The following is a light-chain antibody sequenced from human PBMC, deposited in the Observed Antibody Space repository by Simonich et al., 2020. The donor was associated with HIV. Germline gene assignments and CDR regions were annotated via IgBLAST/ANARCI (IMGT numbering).Light chain of an antibody. CDR2: CAS. CDR1: QSVFYSSKTKNY. V-gene: IGKV4-1*01. J-gene: IGKJ2*03. CDR3: IQALKAPYS. Sequence: DIVMTQSPDSLAVSLGERATINFKSSQSVFYSSKTKNYLAWYHQKPGQPPKWLIYCASTREFGVPDRFSGSGSGTDFTLRISRVEAEDVGVYYCIQALKAPYSFGQGTKLEIK.